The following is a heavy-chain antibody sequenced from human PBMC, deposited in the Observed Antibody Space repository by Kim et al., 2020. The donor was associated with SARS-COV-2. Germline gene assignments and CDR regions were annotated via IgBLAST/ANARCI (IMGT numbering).Heavy chain of an antibody. V-gene: IGHV3-11*04. Sequence: DSGKGRFTISRDKAKNSLDLQMNSLRAEDTAVYYCARDLKYSSGWDFDYWGQGTLVTVSS. D-gene: IGHD6-19*01. J-gene: IGHJ4*02. CDR3: ARDLKYSSGWDFDY.